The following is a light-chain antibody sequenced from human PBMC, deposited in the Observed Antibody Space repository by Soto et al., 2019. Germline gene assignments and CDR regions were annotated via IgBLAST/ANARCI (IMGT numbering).Light chain of an antibody. Sequence: DIQMTQSPSTLSASVGDRVTITCRASQSISSWLAWYQQKPGKAPKLLIYKASSLESGVPSRFSGSGSGTEYTLTIRSLQPDEFATYFCQQYSGYPFTFGPGTKVDIK. V-gene: IGKV1-5*03. J-gene: IGKJ3*01. CDR3: QQYSGYPFT. CDR1: QSISSW. CDR2: KAS.